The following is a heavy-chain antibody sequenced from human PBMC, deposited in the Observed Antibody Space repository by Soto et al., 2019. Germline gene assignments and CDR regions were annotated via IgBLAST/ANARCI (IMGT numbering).Heavy chain of an antibody. V-gene: IGHV3-43*01. CDR2: ISWDGGST. CDR1: GFTFDDYT. J-gene: IGHJ6*01. D-gene: IGHD1-1*01. CDR3: AKDLQLERRFYYYYGMAV. Sequence: PGGSLRLSCAASGFTFDDYTMHWVRQAPGKGLEWVSLISWDGGSTYYADSVKGRFTISRDNSKNSLYLQMNSLRTEDTALYYCAKDLQLERRFYYYYGMAVWGQGTTVTVSS.